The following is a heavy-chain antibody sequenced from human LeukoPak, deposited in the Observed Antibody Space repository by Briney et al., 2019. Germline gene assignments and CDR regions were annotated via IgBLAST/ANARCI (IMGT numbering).Heavy chain of an antibody. V-gene: IGHV4-59*01. CDR3: ARERSGGRVWFDP. CDR2: IYYSGST. CDR1: GGSISSYY. D-gene: IGHD3-16*01. Sequence: PSETLSLTCTVPGGSISSYYWSWIRQPPGKGLEWIGYIYYSGSTNYNPSLKSRVTISVDTSKNQFSLKLSSVTAADTAVYYCARERSGGRVWFDPWGQGTLVTVSS. J-gene: IGHJ5*02.